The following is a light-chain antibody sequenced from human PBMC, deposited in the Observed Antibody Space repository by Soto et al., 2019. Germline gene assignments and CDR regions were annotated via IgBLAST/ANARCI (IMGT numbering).Light chain of an antibody. CDR3: SSYAGSHNVV. V-gene: IGLV2-8*01. J-gene: IGLJ2*01. Sequence: QSALTQPPAASGSPGQSVTISCTGTSSDVGAYNYVSWYQQHPGKDPKLIIYEVNERPSGVPDRFSGSKSGNTASLTVSGLQAEDEADYFCSSYAGSHNVVFGGGTKLTVL. CDR1: SSDVGAYNY. CDR2: EVN.